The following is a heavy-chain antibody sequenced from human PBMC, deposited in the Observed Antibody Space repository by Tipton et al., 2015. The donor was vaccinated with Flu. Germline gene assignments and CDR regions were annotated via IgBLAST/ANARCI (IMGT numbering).Heavy chain of an antibody. Sequence: SLRLSCVGSGFTFNNVWMNWVRQAPGKGLEWIGRIKTKTDGEATEYAAPAKGRFIISRDDSRNTLFLQMNTLETGDTAVYYCCTRTVSTCDYWGQGTLVTVSS. CDR1: GFTFNNVW. J-gene: IGHJ4*02. CDR2: IKTKTDGEAT. V-gene: IGHV3-15*01. D-gene: IGHD5/OR15-5a*01. CDR3: CTRTVSTCDY.